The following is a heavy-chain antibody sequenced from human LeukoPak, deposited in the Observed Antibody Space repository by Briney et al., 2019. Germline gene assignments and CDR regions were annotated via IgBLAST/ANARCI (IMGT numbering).Heavy chain of an antibody. CDR3: AKDSGSSGWWGHYYYYGMDV. V-gene: IGHV3-23*01. CDR1: GFTFSSYA. D-gene: IGHD6-19*01. CDR2: ISGSGGST. J-gene: IGHJ6*02. Sequence: GGSLRLSCAASGFTFSSYAMSWVRQAPGKGLEWVSAISGSGGSTYYADSVKGRFTISRDNSKNTLYLQMNSLRAEDTAVYYCAKDSGSSGWWGHYYYYGMDVWGQGTTVTVSS.